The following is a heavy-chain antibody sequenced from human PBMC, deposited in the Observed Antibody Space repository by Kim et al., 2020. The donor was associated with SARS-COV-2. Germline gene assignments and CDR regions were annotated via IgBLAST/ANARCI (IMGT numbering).Heavy chain of an antibody. CDR2: VYYGGRT. CDR1: GGSISSDTFY. CDR3: ASDTYGDYGFAY. Sequence: SETLSLTCTVSGGSISSDTFYWGWIRQPPGQGLEWVATVYYGGRTYYNPSLEGRVTISIDTSKKQCSLNLSSVTAADTAVYYCASDTYGDYGFAYWGQGTPVTVSS. D-gene: IGHD4-17*01. J-gene: IGHJ4*02. V-gene: IGHV4-39*01.